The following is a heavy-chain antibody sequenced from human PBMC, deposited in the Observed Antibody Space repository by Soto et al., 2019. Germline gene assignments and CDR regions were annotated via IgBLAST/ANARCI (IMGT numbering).Heavy chain of an antibody. CDR2: ISYDGSNK. CDR1: GFTFSSYG. V-gene: IGHV3-30*18. Sequence: QVQLVESGGGVVQPGRSLRLSCAASGFTFSSYGMHWVRQAPGKGLEWVAVISYDGSNKYYADSVKGRFTISRDNSKNTLYLQMNSLRAEDTAVYYCAKDGYCSGGSCYSHPTYYYYGMDVWGQGTTVTVSS. CDR3: AKDGYCSGGSCYSHPTYYYYGMDV. J-gene: IGHJ6*02. D-gene: IGHD2-15*01.